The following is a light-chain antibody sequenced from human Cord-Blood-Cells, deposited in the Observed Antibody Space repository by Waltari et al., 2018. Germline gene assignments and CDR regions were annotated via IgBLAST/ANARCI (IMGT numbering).Light chain of an antibody. V-gene: IGKV1-39*01. J-gene: IGKJ2*01. CDR3: QQSYSTPYT. Sequence: DIQITQSPSSRSASVGERVTITCRASQSISSYLNWYQQKPGKAPKLLIYAASSLQSGVPSRFSGSGSRTDFTLTISSLQPEDFATYYCQQSYSTPYTFGQGTKLEIK. CDR2: AAS. CDR1: QSISSY.